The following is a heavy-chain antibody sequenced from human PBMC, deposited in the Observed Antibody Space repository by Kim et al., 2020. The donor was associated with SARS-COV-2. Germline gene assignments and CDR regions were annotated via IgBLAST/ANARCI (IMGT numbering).Heavy chain of an antibody. CDR1: GFTFSNAW. CDR2: IKSKTDGGTT. Sequence: GGSLRLSCAASGFTFSNAWMSWVRQAPGKGLEWVGRIKSKTDGGTTDYVAPVKGRFTISRDDSKNTLYLQMNSLKTEDTAVYYCTTGDGRAVAVHGYIDYWGQGTLVTVSS. J-gene: IGHJ4*01. CDR3: TTGDGRAVAVHGYIDY. V-gene: IGHV3-15*01. D-gene: IGHD6-19*01.